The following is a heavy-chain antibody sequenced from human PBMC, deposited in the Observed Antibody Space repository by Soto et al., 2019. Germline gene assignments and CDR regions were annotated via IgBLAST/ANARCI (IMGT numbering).Heavy chain of an antibody. CDR1: GFTVSSTY. Sequence: GGSLRLSCAASGFTVSSTYMSWVRQAPGKGLEWVSIIYSGGSTYYADSVKGRFIISRDNSKNTLYLQMNSLRAEDTAVYYCGRGMCSSTSCYAGPLKYWGQGTLVTVSS. CDR2: IYSGGST. CDR3: GRGMCSSTSCYAGPLKY. D-gene: IGHD2-2*01. V-gene: IGHV3-66*01. J-gene: IGHJ4*02.